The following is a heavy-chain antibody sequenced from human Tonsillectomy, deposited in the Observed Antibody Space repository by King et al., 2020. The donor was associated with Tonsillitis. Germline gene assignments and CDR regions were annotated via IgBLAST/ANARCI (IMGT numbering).Heavy chain of an antibody. CDR1: GFTFEDYA. V-gene: IGHV3-9*01. D-gene: IGHD6-6*01. J-gene: IGHJ4*02. CDR3: IRDTRYSSSSGGLDC. CDR2: ISWNSGSI. Sequence: VQLVESGGDLVQPGRSLRLSCVASGFTFEDYAMHWVRQAPGKGLEWVSGISWNSGSIDYADSVKGRFTISRDNAKNSLFLQMTSLRPEDTALYYCIRDTRYSSSSGGLDCWGQGTLVTVSS.